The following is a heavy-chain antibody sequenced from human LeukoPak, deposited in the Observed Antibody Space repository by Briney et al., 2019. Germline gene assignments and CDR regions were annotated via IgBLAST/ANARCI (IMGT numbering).Heavy chain of an antibody. CDR1: EFTFSSYT. D-gene: IGHD1-14*01. CDR2: INQGGSDK. Sequence: GGSLRLSCAASEFTFSSYTMNWVRQAPGKGLEWVANINQGGSDKYYVDSVKGRFTISRDNANNLLYLQMNSLRGEDTAVYYCTRDRSRAEDDWGQGTLVTVSS. J-gene: IGHJ4*02. V-gene: IGHV3-7*01. CDR3: TRDRSRAEDD.